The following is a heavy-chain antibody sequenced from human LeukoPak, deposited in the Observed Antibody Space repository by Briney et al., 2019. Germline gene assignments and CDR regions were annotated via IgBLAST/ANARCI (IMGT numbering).Heavy chain of an antibody. J-gene: IGHJ4*02. D-gene: IGHD3-22*01. CDR2: IYPGDSDT. CDR1: GYSFTSYW. Sequence: GESLKISCKGSGYSFTSYWIGWVRQMPGKGLEWMGIIYPGDSDTRYSPSFQGQVTISADKSISTAYLQWSSLKASDTAMYYCARTSFREVYYYDSSGYYHFDYWGQGTLVTVSS. CDR3: ARTSFREVYYYDSSGYYHFDY. V-gene: IGHV5-51*01.